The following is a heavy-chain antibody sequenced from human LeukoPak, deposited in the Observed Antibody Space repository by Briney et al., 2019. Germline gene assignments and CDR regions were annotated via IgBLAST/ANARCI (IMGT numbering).Heavy chain of an antibody. D-gene: IGHD3/OR15-3a*01. CDR1: GYTFTGYY. J-gene: IGHJ4*02. CDR2: INPNSGGT. V-gene: IGHV1-2*02. Sequence: ASVKVSCKASGYTFTGYYMHWVRQAPGQGLEWMGWINPNSGGTNYAQKFQGRVTMTRDTSISTAYMELSRLRSDDTTIYYCAKDWGSTQKSFDYWGQGTLVTVSS. CDR3: AKDWGSTQKSFDY.